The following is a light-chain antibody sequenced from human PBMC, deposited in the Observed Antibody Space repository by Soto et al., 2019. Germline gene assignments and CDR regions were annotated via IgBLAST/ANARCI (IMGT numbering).Light chain of an antibody. Sequence: EIVLTQSPGTLSLSPGERATLSCRASQSVSNNYLAWYQQKPGQAPRLLIYDVSIRATGVPARFSGTGSETDLTLTISTLEPEDAAVYYCQQRYNFLTVGGGTKVDIK. CDR1: QSVSNNY. V-gene: IGKV3D-20*02. CDR2: DVS. CDR3: QQRYNFLT. J-gene: IGKJ4*01.